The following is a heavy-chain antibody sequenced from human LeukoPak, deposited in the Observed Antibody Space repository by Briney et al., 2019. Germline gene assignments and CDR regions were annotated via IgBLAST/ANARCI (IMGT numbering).Heavy chain of an antibody. CDR2: INPNNGDT. J-gene: IGHJ5*02. Sequence: ASVKVSCKASGYTFIAYYMHWVRQAPGQGPEWMGRINPNNGDTKYAQKFQGRVTMTRDTSISTAYMELSRLTSDDTAVYYCARYLSRRTAGTRSWFDTWGQGTLVTVSS. V-gene: IGHV1-2*06. D-gene: IGHD6-13*01. CDR1: GYTFIAYY. CDR3: ARYLSRRTAGTRSWFDT.